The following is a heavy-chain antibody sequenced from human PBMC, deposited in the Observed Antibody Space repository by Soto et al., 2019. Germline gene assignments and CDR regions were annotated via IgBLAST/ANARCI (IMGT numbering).Heavy chain of an antibody. D-gene: IGHD2-15*01. J-gene: IGHJ3*02. CDR3: ARPFTPIVVVAATDAFDI. V-gene: IGHV4-34*01. CDR1: GGSFSGYY. CDR2: INHSGGT. Sequence: QVQLQQWGAGLLKPSETLSLTCAVYGGSFSGYYWSWIRQPPGKGLEWIGEINHSGGTNYNPSLKSRVTISVDTSKNQFSLKLSSVTAADTAVYYCARPFTPIVVVAATDAFDIWGQGTMVTVSS.